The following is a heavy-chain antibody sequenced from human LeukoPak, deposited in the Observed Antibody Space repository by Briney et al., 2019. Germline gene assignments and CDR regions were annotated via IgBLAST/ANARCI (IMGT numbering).Heavy chain of an antibody. CDR2: IHTSGDT. Sequence: PGGSLRLSCAASGLTGSHNYVSWVRQAPGKGLEWVSAIHTSGDTCYADSVKGRFTISRDNTKNSLYLQMNGLRAEDTAVYYCARTRSSGYLTFDYWGQGILVTVSS. V-gene: IGHV3-53*01. CDR3: ARTRSSGYLTFDY. D-gene: IGHD3-22*01. J-gene: IGHJ4*02. CDR1: GLTGSHNY.